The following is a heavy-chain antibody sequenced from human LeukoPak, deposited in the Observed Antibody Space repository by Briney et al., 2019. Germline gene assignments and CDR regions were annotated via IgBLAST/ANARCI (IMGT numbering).Heavy chain of an antibody. CDR1: VYSFTGYY. CDR2: INSNSGGR. V-gene: IGHV1-2*02. Sequence: ASVKVSCKASVYSFTGYYLHWERQAPGQALEWMGWINSNSGGRNYAQKFQGRVTMTKDTSINTAYMELSSLTSDDTAVYYCATITAASGYYFDSWGQGTLVTVSS. D-gene: IGHD6-13*01. J-gene: IGHJ4*02. CDR3: ATITAASGYYFDS.